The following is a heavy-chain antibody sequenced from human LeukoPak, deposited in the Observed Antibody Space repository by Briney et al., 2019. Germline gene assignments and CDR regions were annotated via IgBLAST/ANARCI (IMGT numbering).Heavy chain of an antibody. Sequence: PGGSLRLSCAASGFTFDDYAMHWVRQAPGKGLEWVSGISWNSGSIGYADSVKGRFTISRDNAKNSLYLQMNSLRAEDTALYYCAKDMRGGYYYMDAWGKGTTVTVSS. CDR3: AKDMRGGYYYMDA. D-gene: IGHD2-15*01. CDR1: GFTFDDYA. J-gene: IGHJ6*03. CDR2: ISWNSGSI. V-gene: IGHV3-9*01.